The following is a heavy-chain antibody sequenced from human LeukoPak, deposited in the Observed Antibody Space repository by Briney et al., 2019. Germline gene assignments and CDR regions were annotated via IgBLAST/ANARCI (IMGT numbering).Heavy chain of an antibody. CDR1: GFTFSSYA. Sequence: GGSLRLSCAASGFTFSSYAMSWVRQAPGRGLEWVSAISGSGGSTYYADSVKGRFTISRDNSKNTLYLQMNSLRAEDTAVYYCAKDRGAVVRGVIGAFDIWGQGTMVTVSS. CDR2: ISGSGGST. D-gene: IGHD3-10*01. V-gene: IGHV3-23*01. J-gene: IGHJ3*02. CDR3: AKDRGAVVRGVIGAFDI.